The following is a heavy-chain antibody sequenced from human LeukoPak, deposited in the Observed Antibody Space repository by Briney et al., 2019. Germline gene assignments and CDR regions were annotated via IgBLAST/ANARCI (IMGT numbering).Heavy chain of an antibody. J-gene: IGHJ4*02. CDR1: GFTFSSYS. CDR3: ARVPIRFLEWLLQGDFDY. V-gene: IGHV3-21*01. CDR2: ISSSSSYI. Sequence: PGGSLRLSCAASGFTFSSYSMSWGRQAPGEGLEWVSSISSSSSYIYYAASVKGRFTISRDNAKNSLYVQMNSLRAEDTAVYYCARVPIRFLEWLLQGDFDYWGQGTLVTVSS. D-gene: IGHD3-3*01.